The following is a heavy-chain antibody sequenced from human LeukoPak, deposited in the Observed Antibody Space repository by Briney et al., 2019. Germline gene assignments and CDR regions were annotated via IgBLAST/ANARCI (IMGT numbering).Heavy chain of an antibody. CDR1: GYTFTGYY. CDR2: INPNSGGT. J-gene: IGHJ4*02. Sequence: ASVKVSCKASGYTFTGYYMHWVRQAPGQGLEWMGWINPNSGGTNYAQKFQGRVTMTRDTSISTAYMELSRLRSDDTAVYYCARRNTVNCGGDCYSPSHFDYWGQGTLVTVSS. V-gene: IGHV1-2*02. CDR3: ARRNTVNCGGDCYSPSHFDY. D-gene: IGHD2-21*02.